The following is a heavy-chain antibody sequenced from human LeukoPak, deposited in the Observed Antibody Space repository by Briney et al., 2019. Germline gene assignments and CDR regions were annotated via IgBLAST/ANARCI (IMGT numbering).Heavy chain of an antibody. CDR1: GFSFTSYW. CDR2: INQDAGTT. D-gene: IGHD2-15*01. Sequence: GGSLRLSCVASGFSFTSYWMSWVRQAPGKGLEFVANINQDAGTTNYVDSVKGRFTISRDNAENSLYLQMSSLRAEDTALYYCARDPGWSSFDISGQGIMVTV. V-gene: IGHV3-7*01. CDR3: ARDPGWSSFDI. J-gene: IGHJ3*02.